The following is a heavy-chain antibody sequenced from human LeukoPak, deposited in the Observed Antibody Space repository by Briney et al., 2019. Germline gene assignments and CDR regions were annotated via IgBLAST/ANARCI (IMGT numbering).Heavy chain of an antibody. J-gene: IGHJ4*02. CDR1: GGSFSGYH. CDR3: ARGYGSGSYLHLIVS. CDR2: INHSGST. V-gene: IGHV4-34*01. Sequence: SETLSLTCAVYGGSFSGYHWSWIRQPPARGLEWIGEINHSGSTNYNPSLKSRVTISVDTSKNQFSLKLSSVTDADTAMYYCARGYGSGSYLHLIVSWGERILVTVSS. D-gene: IGHD3-10*01.